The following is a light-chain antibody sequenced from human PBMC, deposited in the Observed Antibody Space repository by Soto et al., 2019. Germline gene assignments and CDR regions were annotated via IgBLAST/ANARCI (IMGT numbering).Light chain of an antibody. J-gene: IGKJ2*01. V-gene: IGKV3-20*01. CDR1: QSVSSGY. Sequence: IVLTQSPGTPYLSPGETASLSCRASQSVSSGYLAWYQQRRGPAPRLLLYGASSRTTDIPHRCSSSGSGTDFALTISRLEHEDFAVYYSQPYSSSAYTFGQGTKLESK. CDR2: GAS. CDR3: QPYSSSAYT.